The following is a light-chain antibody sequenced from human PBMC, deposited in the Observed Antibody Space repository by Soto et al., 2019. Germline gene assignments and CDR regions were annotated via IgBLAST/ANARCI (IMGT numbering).Light chain of an antibody. J-gene: IGKJ3*01. CDR3: QQYNNWPET. CDR1: QSILYSPNNKNC. CDR2: GAS. Sequence: DIVMTQSPDSLAVSLGERATINCKSSQSILYSPNNKNCLAWYQQKPGQAPRLLIYGASTRATGIPARFSGSGSGTEFTLTISSLQSEDFAVYYCQQYNNWPETFGPGTKVDIK. V-gene: IGKV4-1*01.